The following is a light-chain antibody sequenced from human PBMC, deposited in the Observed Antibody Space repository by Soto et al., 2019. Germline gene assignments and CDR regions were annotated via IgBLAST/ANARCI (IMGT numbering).Light chain of an antibody. Sequence: DIVMTQSPDSLAVSLGERATINCKSSQGVLYSSNNKNYLAWYQQKPGQPPKLLIYWASTRESGVPDRFSGSGSGTDFTLTISGLQAEDVAVYYCQQYYSVPLTFGGGTKVEIK. V-gene: IGKV4-1*01. J-gene: IGKJ4*01. CDR2: WAS. CDR1: QGVLYSSNNKNY. CDR3: QQYYSVPLT.